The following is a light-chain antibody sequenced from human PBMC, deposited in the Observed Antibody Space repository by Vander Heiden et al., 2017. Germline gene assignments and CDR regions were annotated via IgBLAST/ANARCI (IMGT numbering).Light chain of an antibody. J-gene: IGLJ3*02. CDR2: KDS. CDR3: QSADSSGWV. CDR1: ALPKQY. Sequence: SHELTQPPPVSVSPGPTARITCSGDALPKQYAYWYQQKPGQAPVLGIYKDSERPSGIPERFSGSSSGTTVTLTISGVQAEDEADYYCQSADSSGWVFGGGTKLTVL. V-gene: IGLV3-25*03.